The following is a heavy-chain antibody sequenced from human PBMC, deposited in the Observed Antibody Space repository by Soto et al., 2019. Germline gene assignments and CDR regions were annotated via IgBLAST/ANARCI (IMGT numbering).Heavy chain of an antibody. J-gene: IGHJ6*02. CDR3: AKYGGSYYYYYGMDV. V-gene: IGHV3-23*01. Sequence: GGSLRLSCAASGFTFSSYAMSWVRQAPGKGLEWVSAISGSGGSTYYADSVKGRFTISRDNSKNTLYLQMNSLRAEDTAVYYCAKYGGSYYYYYGMDVWGQGTTVTVSS. CDR2: ISGSGGST. CDR1: GFTFSSYA. D-gene: IGHD1-26*01.